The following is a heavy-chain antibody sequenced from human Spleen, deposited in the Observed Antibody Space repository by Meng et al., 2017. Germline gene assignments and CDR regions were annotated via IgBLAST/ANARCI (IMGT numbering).Heavy chain of an antibody. J-gene: IGHJ4*02. D-gene: IGHD4-17*01. CDR1: GDSISSSDSY. V-gene: IGHV4-39*07. Sequence: QPQLQESGPGLVKPSQTLSLTCSVSGDSISSSDSYWGWIRQSPGKGLEWIGSIGHSGFTYYTPSLESRVTVSVDTSKNQFSLKLSSVTAADTAVYYCARDNNGYGAVEFWGQGTLVTVSS. CDR3: ARDNNGYGAVEF. CDR2: IGHSGFT.